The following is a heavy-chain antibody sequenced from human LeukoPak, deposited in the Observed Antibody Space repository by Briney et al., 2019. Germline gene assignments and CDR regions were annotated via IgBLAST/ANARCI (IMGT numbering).Heavy chain of an antibody. CDR3: ASSSWDLGAFDI. V-gene: IGHV1-69*02. J-gene: IGHJ3*02. CDR2: IIPILGIA. CDR1: GGTFSSYT. D-gene: IGHD6-13*01. Sequence: ASVKVSCKASGGTFSSYTISWVRQAPGQGLEWMGRIIPILGIANYAQKFQGRVTITADKSTSTAYMELSSLRSEDTAVYYCASSSWDLGAFDIWGQGTMVTVSS.